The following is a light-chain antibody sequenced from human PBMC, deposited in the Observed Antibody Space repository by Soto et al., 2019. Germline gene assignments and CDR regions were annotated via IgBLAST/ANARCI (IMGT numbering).Light chain of an antibody. J-gene: IGKJ1*01. Sequence: DLQMTQSPSTLSASVGDTVTITCRASQSISSWLAWYQQKPGKAPKVLIYKASSLESGVPSRFSGSGSGTEFTLTISSLQPDDSATYYCQQYQSLWTFGQGTKVEI. CDR1: QSISSW. CDR3: QQYQSLWT. V-gene: IGKV1-5*03. CDR2: KAS.